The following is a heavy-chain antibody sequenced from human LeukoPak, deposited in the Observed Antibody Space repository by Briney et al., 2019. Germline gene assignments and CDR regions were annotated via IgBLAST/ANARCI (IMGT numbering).Heavy chain of an antibody. CDR3: VREKYYYGSGLPHYGMDV. D-gene: IGHD3-10*01. V-gene: IGHV3-13*01. CDR2: IGIAGDT. CDR1: GFTFSAHD. J-gene: IGHJ6*02. Sequence: GGSLRLSCAASGFTFSAHDMHWVRQATGKGLEWVSAIGIAGDTYYPGSVKGRFTISRENAEDSLYLQMNSLRAGDTAVYYCVREKYYYGSGLPHYGMDVWGQGTTVTVSS.